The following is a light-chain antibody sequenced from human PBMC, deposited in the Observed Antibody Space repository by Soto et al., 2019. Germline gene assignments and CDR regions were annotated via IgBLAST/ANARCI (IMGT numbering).Light chain of an antibody. CDR2: DAT. V-gene: IGKV3-11*01. Sequence: EIVLTQSPATLSLSPGERATLSCRASQNINRYLAWYQQKPGQAPRLLIYDATYRATDIPARFSGGGSGTHFTRTISSLEPEDLEFYYCQQRSDWPLTFGGGTKVEIK. J-gene: IGKJ4*01. CDR1: QNINRY. CDR3: QQRSDWPLT.